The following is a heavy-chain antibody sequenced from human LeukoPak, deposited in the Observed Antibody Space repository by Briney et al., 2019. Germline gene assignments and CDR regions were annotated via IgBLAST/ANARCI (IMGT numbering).Heavy chain of an antibody. D-gene: IGHD2-8*02. CDR2: VHRSGRT. CDR3: ATEILGAPTLGAY. V-gene: IGHV4-4*02. Sequence: SETLSLTCAVSIDSTRGNYWSWVRQSPGKGLEWIGEVHRSGRTNYIPSLKSRVTISIDNSKDQISLDLASVTAADTAVYYCATEILGAPTLGAYWGQGTLVTVSS. CDR1: IDSTRGNY. J-gene: IGHJ4*02.